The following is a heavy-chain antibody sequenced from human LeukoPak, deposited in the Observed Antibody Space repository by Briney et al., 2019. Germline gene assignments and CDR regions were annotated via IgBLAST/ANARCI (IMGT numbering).Heavy chain of an antibody. D-gene: IGHD3-22*01. Sequence: SVKVSCKASGGTFSSYAISWVRQAPGQGLEWMGGIIPIFGTANYAQKFQGRVTITADESTSTAYMELSSLRSEDTAVYYCARGRLDYDSSGYQDYWGQGTLVTVSS. CDR3: ARGRLDYDSSGYQDY. CDR1: GGTFSSYA. V-gene: IGHV1-69*13. J-gene: IGHJ4*02. CDR2: IIPIFGTA.